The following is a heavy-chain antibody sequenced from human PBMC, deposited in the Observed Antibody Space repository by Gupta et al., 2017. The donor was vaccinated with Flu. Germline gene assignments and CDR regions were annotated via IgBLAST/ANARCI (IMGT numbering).Heavy chain of an antibody. CDR2: VYYHGSI. V-gene: IGHV4-39*01. D-gene: IGHD3-22*01. CDR3: SLLISNHPLNY. CDR1: SISVPSYH. Sequence: SISVPSYHGGCVRPRPGRGLKWIMSVYYHGSIYYNQSLRSVVTITVDTSKNQFSLKLTSVTDADMAVYCCSLLISNHPLNYWGQGTLVTVPS. J-gene: IGHJ4*02.